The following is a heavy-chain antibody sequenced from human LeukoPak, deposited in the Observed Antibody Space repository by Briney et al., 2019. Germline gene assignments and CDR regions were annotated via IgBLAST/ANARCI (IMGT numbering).Heavy chain of an antibody. V-gene: IGHV4-34*01. CDR3: ARGRITIFGVPIWRDYYGMDV. Sequence: SETLSLTCAVYGGSFSGYYWSWTRQPPGKGLEWIGEINHSGSTNYNPSLKSRVTISVDTSKNQFSLKLSSVTAADTAVYYCARGRITIFGVPIWRDYYGMDVWGQGTTVTVSS. CDR2: INHSGST. CDR1: GGSFSGYY. D-gene: IGHD3-3*01. J-gene: IGHJ6*02.